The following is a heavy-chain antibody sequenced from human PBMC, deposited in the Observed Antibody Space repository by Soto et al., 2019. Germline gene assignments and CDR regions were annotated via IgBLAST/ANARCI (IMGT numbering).Heavy chain of an antibody. D-gene: IGHD6-19*01. J-gene: IGHJ4*02. CDR1: GFTFSSYA. V-gene: IGHV3-23*01. Sequence: EVQLLESGGGLVQPGGSLRLSCAASGFTFSSYAMSWVRQAPGKGLEWVSAISGSGGSTYYADSVKGRFTISRDNSKNKMYLQMNSLRAEDTAVYYGEKDGLRVAGAEDYWGQGTLVTVSS. CDR3: EKDGLRVAGAEDY. CDR2: ISGSGGST.